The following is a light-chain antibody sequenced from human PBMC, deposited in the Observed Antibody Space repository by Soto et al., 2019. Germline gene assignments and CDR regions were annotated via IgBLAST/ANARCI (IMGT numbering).Light chain of an antibody. Sequence: QSALTQPPSASGSPGQSVTISCTGTSSDVGGYNYVSWYRQHPGKAPQLIIYDVNKRPSGVPERFSGSKSGNTASLTVSGLQAEDEADYFCNSYGGTNNYVVFGGGTKVTVL. CDR2: DVN. J-gene: IGLJ2*01. CDR3: NSYGGTNNYVV. CDR1: SSDVGGYNY. V-gene: IGLV2-8*01.